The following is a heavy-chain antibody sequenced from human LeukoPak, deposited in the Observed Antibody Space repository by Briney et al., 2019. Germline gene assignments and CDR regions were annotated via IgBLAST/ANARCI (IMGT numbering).Heavy chain of an antibody. CDR2: IRYDGSNK. V-gene: IGHV3-30*02. J-gene: IGHJ4*02. D-gene: IGHD2-2*01. CDR1: GFTFSSYG. Sequence: GGSLRLSCAASGFTFSSYGMHWVRQAPGKGLEWVPFIRYDGSNKYYANSVKGRFTISRDNSKNTLYLQMNSLRAEDTAVYYCAKDGRPKRGCSSTSCLNYLDYWGQGTLVTVSS. CDR3: AKDGRPKRGCSSTSCLNYLDY.